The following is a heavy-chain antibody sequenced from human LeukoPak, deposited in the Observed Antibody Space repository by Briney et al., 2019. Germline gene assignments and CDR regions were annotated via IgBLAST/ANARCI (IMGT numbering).Heavy chain of an antibody. J-gene: IGHJ4*02. V-gene: IGHV3-21*04. Sequence: GGSLRLSCEASGFTFKHYNMNWVRQAPGKGLEWVSSIDIASGSGFMYYADSVRGRFTISRDDAKNSLFLQMNSLRAEDTAVYYCARDADDSSGYYYVYFDYWGQGTLVTVSS. CDR1: GFTFKHYN. CDR2: IDIASGSGFM. D-gene: IGHD3-22*01. CDR3: ARDADDSSGYYYVYFDY.